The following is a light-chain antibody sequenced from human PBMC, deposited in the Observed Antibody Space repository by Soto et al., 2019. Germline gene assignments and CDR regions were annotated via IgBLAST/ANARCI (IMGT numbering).Light chain of an antibody. CDR3: QQYNSFSWT. CDR1: QKINSW. CDR2: KAS. J-gene: IGKJ1*01. V-gene: IGKV1-5*03. Sequence: DIQMTQSPSTLSASVGDRVTITCRASQKINSWLAWYQQKPGKAPKLLIYKASSLEGGVPSRFSGSGSGTEFTLTISSLQPDDFATYYCQQYNSFSWTFGQGTKVEIK.